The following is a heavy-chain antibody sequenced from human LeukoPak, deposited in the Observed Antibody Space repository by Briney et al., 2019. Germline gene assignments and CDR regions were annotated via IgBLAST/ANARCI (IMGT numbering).Heavy chain of an antibody. CDR2: ISAYNGNT. D-gene: IGHD3-10*01. CDR1: GYTFTSYG. Sequence: ASVKVSCKASGYTFTSYGISWVRQAPGQGLEWMGWISAYNGNTNYAQKLQGRVTMTTDTSTSTAYMELRSLRSEDTAVYYCARGRVTMVRGVIIRYDYWGQGTLVTVSS. CDR3: ARGRVTMVRGVIIRYDY. V-gene: IGHV1-18*01. J-gene: IGHJ4*02.